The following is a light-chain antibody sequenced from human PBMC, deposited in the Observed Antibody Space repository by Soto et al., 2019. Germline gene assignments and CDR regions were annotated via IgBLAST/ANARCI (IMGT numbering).Light chain of an antibody. V-gene: IGLV1-40*01. CDR2: GNS. CDR1: SSNIGAGYD. Sequence: QSVLTQPPSVSWAPGQKVTISCTWSSSNIGAGYDVHWYQQLPGTAPKLLIYGNSNRSSGVPDRFSGSKSGTSASLAITGLQAEDEADYYCQSYDSSLSGSWVFGTGTKVTVL. CDR3: QSYDSSLSGSWV. J-gene: IGLJ1*01.